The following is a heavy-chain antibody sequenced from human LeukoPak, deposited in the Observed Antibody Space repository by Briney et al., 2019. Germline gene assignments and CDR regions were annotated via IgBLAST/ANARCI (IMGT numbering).Heavy chain of an antibody. D-gene: IGHD3-10*01. Sequence: PSETLSLTCTVSGGSISSGSYYWSWIRQPAGKGLERIGRIYTSGSTNYNPSLKSRVTISVDTSKNQFSLKLSSVTAADTAVYYCARGSYGSGSYAVDYWGQGTLVTVSS. CDR1: GGSISSGSYY. CDR2: IYTSGST. J-gene: IGHJ4*02. CDR3: ARGSYGSGSYAVDY. V-gene: IGHV4-61*02.